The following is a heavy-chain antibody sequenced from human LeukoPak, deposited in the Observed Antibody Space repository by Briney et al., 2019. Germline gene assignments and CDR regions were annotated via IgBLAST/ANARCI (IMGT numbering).Heavy chain of an antibody. CDR1: GFTFSSYA. Sequence: PGGSLRLSCAASGFTFSSYAMHWVRQAPGKGLEWVAVISYDGSNKYYADSVKGRFTISRDNSKNTLYLQMNSLRAEDTAVYYCARDRKEPAAHPYYYYYMDVWGKGTTVTVSS. CDR2: ISYDGSNK. D-gene: IGHD2-2*01. J-gene: IGHJ6*03. CDR3: ARDRKEPAAHPYYYYYMDV. V-gene: IGHV3-30*14.